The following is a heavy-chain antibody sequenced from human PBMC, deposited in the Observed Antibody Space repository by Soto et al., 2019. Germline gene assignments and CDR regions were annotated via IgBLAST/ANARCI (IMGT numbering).Heavy chain of an antibody. CDR2: IWYDGSNK. CDR3: ARDRYSSGWYALDY. D-gene: IGHD6-19*01. V-gene: IGHV3-33*01. J-gene: IGHJ4*02. Sequence: QVQLVESGGGVVQPGRSLRLSCAASGFTFSSYGMHWVRQAPGKGLEWVAVIWYDGSNKYYADSVKGRFTISRDNSKNTLYRQMNRLRVEDTAVYYCARDRYSSGWYALDYWGQGTLVTVSS. CDR1: GFTFSSYG.